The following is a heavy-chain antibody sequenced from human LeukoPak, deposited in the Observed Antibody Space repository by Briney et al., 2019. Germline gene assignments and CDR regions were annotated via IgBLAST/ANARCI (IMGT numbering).Heavy chain of an antibody. Sequence: SETLSLTCAVSGGSISSNNWWSWVRQPPGKGLEWIGEIYHSGSTNYNPSLKSRVTISVDKSKNQFSLKLSSVSAADTAVYYCARYSGMGYSPGTYSNSWGQGTRVTVSS. V-gene: IGHV4-4*02. J-gene: IGHJ4*02. CDR3: ARYSGMGYSPGTYSNS. D-gene: IGHD1-26*01. CDR1: GGSISSNNW. CDR2: IYHSGST.